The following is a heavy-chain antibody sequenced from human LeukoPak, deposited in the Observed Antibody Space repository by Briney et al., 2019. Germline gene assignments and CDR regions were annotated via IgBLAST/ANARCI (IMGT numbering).Heavy chain of an antibody. Sequence: EASVKVSCKTSGYSFTDYYMHWGRQAPGQGLEWMGWINPKGGGTSSAQKFKGRVTMTRDTSITTVYMEVSWLTSDDTAIYYCARADRLDGGPYLIGPWGQGTLVTVSS. J-gene: IGHJ5*02. V-gene: IGHV1-2*02. D-gene: IGHD2-21*01. CDR1: GYSFTDYY. CDR2: INPKGGGT. CDR3: ARADRLDGGPYLIGP.